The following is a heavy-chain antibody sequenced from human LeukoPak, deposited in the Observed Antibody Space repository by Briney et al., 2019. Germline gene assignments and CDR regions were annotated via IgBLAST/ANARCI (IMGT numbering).Heavy chain of an antibody. V-gene: IGHV4-39*01. J-gene: IGHJ5*02. CDR2: IYHRGRT. D-gene: IGHD4-11*01. CDR1: GDSISSNSDY. CDR3: ARHAYYSNYLNWFDP. Sequence: SETLSLTCSVSGDSISSNSDYWGWIRQPPGKGLEWIGNIYHRGRTNYNPSLKSRVTISADTSKNQFSLKLSSVTAADTAVYYCARHAYYSNYLNWFDPWGQGTLVTVSS.